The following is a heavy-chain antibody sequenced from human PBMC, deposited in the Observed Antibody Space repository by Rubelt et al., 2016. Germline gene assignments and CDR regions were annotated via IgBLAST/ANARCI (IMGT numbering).Heavy chain of an antibody. Sequence: GKGLEWVAVIWHDGTDKYYADSVKGRFTISRDNSKNTLFLQMNSLRVEDTAVYYCARVFGGYVIGYYFDYWGQGTLVTVSS. J-gene: IGHJ4*02. CDR3: ARVFGGYVIGYYFDY. CDR2: IWHDGTDK. V-gene: IGHV3-33*01. D-gene: IGHD5-12*01.